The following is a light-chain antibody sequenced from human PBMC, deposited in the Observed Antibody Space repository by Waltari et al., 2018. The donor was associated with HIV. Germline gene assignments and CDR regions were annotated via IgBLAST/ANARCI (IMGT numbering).Light chain of an antibody. J-gene: IGLJ2*01. CDR2: TNI. Sequence: QSVLTQPPSVSGAPGQRVTISCTGSSSNIGAGYDVHWYQQLPGTAPKLLIYTNINRPAGVPGRFAGSKSGTSASLAITGLQADDEAHYYCQSYDSSLSDSVVFGGGTTLTVL. V-gene: IGLV1-40*01. CDR3: QSYDSSLSDSVV. CDR1: SSNIGAGYD.